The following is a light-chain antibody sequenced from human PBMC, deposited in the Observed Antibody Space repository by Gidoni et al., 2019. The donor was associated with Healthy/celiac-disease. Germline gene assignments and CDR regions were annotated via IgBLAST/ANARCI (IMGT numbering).Light chain of an antibody. CDR1: SSNIGSNT. CDR3: AAWDDSLNGPV. CDR2: SNN. J-gene: IGLJ3*02. Sequence: QSVLTQPPSASGTPGQRGTISCSGSSSNIGSNTVNWYQQLPGTAPKLLIYSNNQRPSGVADRFSGSKSGTSASLAISGLQSEDEADYYCAAWDDSLNGPVFGGGTKLTV. V-gene: IGLV1-44*01.